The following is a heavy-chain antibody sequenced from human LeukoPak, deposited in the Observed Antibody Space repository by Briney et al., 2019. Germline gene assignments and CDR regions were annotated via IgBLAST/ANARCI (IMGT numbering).Heavy chain of an antibody. D-gene: IGHD2-2*01. CDR3: ARGAIVVVPAAGSAFDI. CDR2: IIPIFGTA. J-gene: IGHJ3*02. V-gene: IGHV1-69*05. CDR1: GGTFSSYA. Sequence: GASVKVSCKASGGTFSSYAISWVRQAPGQGLEWMGGIIPIFGTANYAQKFQGRVTITTDESTSTAYMELSSLRSEDTAVYYCARGAIVVVPAAGSAFDIWGQGTMVTVSS.